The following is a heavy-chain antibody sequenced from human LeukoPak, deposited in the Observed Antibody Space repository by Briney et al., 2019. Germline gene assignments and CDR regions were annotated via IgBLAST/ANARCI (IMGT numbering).Heavy chain of an antibody. V-gene: IGHV1-46*01. Sequence: GASVKVSCKASGYTFTSYYMHWVRQAPGQGREWMGIINPSGGSTSYAQKFQGRVTMTRDTSTSTVYMELSSLRSEDTAVYYCARASLGYCSGGSCDNWFDPWGQGTLVTVSS. CDR2: INPSGGST. J-gene: IGHJ5*02. CDR1: GYTFTSYY. D-gene: IGHD2-15*01. CDR3: ARASLGYCSGGSCDNWFDP.